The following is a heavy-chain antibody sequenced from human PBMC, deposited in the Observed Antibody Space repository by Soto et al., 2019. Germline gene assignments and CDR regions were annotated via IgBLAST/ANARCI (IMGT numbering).Heavy chain of an antibody. D-gene: IGHD6-13*01. CDR1: GFTFSDYY. J-gene: IGHJ4*02. Sequence: GGSLRLSCAASGFTFSDYYISWIRQAPGKGLEWVSYISSSGSTIYYADSVKGRFTISRDNAKNSLYLQMNSLRAEDTAVYYCARVSDLIAAAGDFDYWGQGTLVTVSS. V-gene: IGHV3-11*01. CDR3: ARVSDLIAAAGDFDY. CDR2: ISSSGSTI.